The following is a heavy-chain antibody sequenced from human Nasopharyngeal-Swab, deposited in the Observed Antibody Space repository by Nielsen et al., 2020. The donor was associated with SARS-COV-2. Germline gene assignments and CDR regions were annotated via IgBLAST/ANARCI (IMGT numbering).Heavy chain of an antibody. CDR2: ISGSGSYI. D-gene: IGHD2-2*01. CDR3: ARVHCSRSSCSAPDYYYYYMDV. V-gene: IGHV3-21*01. Sequence: GESLKISCAASGFTFSYYSMSWVRQAPGKGLEWVSSISGSGSYIYYADSVKGRFTISRDNAKNSLYLQMNSLRVEDTAVYYCARVHCSRSSCSAPDYYYYYMDVWGKGTTVTVSS. J-gene: IGHJ6*03. CDR1: GFTFSYYS.